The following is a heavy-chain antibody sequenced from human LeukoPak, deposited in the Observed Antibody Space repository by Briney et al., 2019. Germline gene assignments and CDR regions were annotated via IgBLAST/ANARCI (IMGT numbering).Heavy chain of an antibody. Sequence: PGGSLRLSCAASGFTFSSYAMGWVRQAPGKGLEWVSAISGSGGSTYYADSVKGRFTISRDNSKNTLYLQMNSLRAEDTAVYYCAKYSGSGWVSEYFQHWGQGTLVTVSS. J-gene: IGHJ1*01. CDR1: GFTFSSYA. CDR3: AKYSGSGWVSEYFQH. D-gene: IGHD6-19*01. V-gene: IGHV3-23*01. CDR2: ISGSGGST.